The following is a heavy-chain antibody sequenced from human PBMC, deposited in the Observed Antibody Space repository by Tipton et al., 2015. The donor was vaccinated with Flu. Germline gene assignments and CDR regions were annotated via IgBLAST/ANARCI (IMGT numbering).Heavy chain of an antibody. CDR1: GYSISSGYY. D-gene: IGHD1-26*01. J-gene: IGHJ5*02. V-gene: IGHV4-38-2*02. Sequence: TLSLTCTVSGYSISSGYYWGWIRQPPGKGLEWIGSIYHSGSTYYNPSLKRRVTISVDTSKNQFSLKLSSVTAADTAVYYCARVLQWELRRGWFDPWGQGTLVTVSS. CDR2: IYHSGST. CDR3: ARVLQWELRRGWFDP.